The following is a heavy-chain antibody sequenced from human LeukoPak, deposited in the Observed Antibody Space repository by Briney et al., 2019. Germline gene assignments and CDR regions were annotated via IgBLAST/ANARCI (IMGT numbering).Heavy chain of an antibody. Sequence: ASVKVSCKASGGTFSSYTISWVRQAPGQGLKWMGRIIPILGIANYAQKFQGRVTITADKSTSTAYMELSSLRSEDTAVYYCARAAAYCGGDCYSGSLNYYGMDVWGQGTTVTVSS. V-gene: IGHV1-69*02. CDR1: GGTFSSYT. D-gene: IGHD2-21*02. J-gene: IGHJ6*02. CDR3: ARAAAYCGGDCYSGSLNYYGMDV. CDR2: IIPILGIA.